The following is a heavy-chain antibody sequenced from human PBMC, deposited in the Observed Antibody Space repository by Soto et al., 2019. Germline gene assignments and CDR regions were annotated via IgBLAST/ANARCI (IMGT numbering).Heavy chain of an antibody. D-gene: IGHD3-10*01. J-gene: IGHJ6*02. CDR3: AREVRGVATYYYYYYGMDV. CDR2: ISAYNGNT. V-gene: IGHV1-18*01. CDR1: GYTFTSYG. Sequence: ASVKVSCKASGYTFTSYGISWVRQAPGQGLEWMGWISAYNGNTNYAQKLQGRVTMTTDTSTSTAYMELRSLRSDDTAVYYCAREVRGVATYYYYYYGMDVWGQGTTVTVS.